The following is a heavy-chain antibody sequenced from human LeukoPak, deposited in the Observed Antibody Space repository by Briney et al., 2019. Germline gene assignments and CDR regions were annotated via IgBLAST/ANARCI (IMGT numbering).Heavy chain of an antibody. CDR1: GFTFSDYY. CDR3: AREGSVVDPHYYFDY. D-gene: IGHD2-2*01. V-gene: IGHV3-11*06. J-gene: IGHJ4*02. Sequence: GGSLRLSCAASGFTFSDYYMSWIRQAPGKGLEWVSYISSSSSYTNYADSVKGRFTISRDNAKNSLYLQMNSLRAEDTAVYYCAREGSVVDPHYYFDYWGQGTLVTVSS. CDR2: ISSSSSYT.